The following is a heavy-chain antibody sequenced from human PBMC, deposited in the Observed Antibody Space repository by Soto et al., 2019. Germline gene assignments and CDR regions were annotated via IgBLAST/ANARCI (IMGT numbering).Heavy chain of an antibody. Sequence: LRLSCAVSGFTFSDYWMSWVRQAPGKGLEWVAVISYDGSNKNYADSVKGRFTISRDNSKNTLHLQMNSLRAEDTAVYYCARDKSGSYSRDFWGQGTLVTVSS. CDR3: ARDKSGSYSRDF. CDR2: ISYDGSNK. J-gene: IGHJ4*02. V-gene: IGHV3-30*03. CDR1: GFTFSDYW. D-gene: IGHD1-26*01.